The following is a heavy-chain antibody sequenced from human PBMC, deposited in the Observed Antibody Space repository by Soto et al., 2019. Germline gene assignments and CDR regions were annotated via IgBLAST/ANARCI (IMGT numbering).Heavy chain of an antibody. J-gene: IGHJ4*02. V-gene: IGHV3-49*04. CDR1: GFTFGDYA. Sequence: QPGGSLRLSCTAYGFTFGDYAMSWVRQAPGKGLEWVGFIGSKAYGGTTEYAASVKGRFTISRDDSKRIAYLQMNSLKPEDTAVYYCTRDEKAIYDFWSGFSGYWGQGTLVTVSS. D-gene: IGHD3-3*01. CDR3: TRDEKAIYDFWSGFSGY. CDR2: IGSKAYGGTT.